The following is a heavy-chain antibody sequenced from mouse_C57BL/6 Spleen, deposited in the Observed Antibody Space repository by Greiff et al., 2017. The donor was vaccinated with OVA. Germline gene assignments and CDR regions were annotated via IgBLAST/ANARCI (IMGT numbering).Heavy chain of an antibody. V-gene: IGHV1-26*01. D-gene: IGHD1-1*01. J-gene: IGHJ2*01. CDR1: GYTFTDYY. CDR3: ARSRDYGSSQYYFDY. Sequence: EVQLQQSGPELVKPGASVKISCKASGYTFTDYYMNWVKQSHGKSLEWIGDINPNNGGTSYNQKFKGKATLTVDKSSSTAYMELRSLTSEDSAVYYCARSRDYGSSQYYFDYWGQGTTLTVSS. CDR2: INPNNGGT.